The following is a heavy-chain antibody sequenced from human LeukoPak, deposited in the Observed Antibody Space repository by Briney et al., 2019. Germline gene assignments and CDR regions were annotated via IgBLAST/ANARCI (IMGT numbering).Heavy chain of an antibody. J-gene: IGHJ4*02. Sequence: ASVKVSCKASGYTFTGYYMHWVRQAPGQGLEWMGWINPNSGGTNYAQKFQGRVTMTRDTSISTAYMELSRLRSDDTAVYYCARDSPSDSSSWYAFDYWGQGTLVTVSS. CDR2: INPNSGGT. V-gene: IGHV1-2*02. CDR1: GYTFTGYY. D-gene: IGHD6-13*01. CDR3: ARDSPSDSSSWYAFDY.